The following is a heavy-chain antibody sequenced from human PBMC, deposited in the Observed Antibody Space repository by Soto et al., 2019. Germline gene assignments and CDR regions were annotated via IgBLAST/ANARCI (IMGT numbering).Heavy chain of an antibody. J-gene: IGHJ6*01. D-gene: IGHD2-8*01. CDR1: GFTFSSYA. V-gene: IGHV3-30-3*01. CDR3: ARDRAREGYCTNGVCDRGGYYYYGMDV. Sequence: QVQLVESGGGVVQPGRSLRLSCAASGFTFSSYAMHWVRQAPGKGLEWVAVISYDGSNKYYADSVKGRFTISRDNSKNTLYLQMNSLRAEDTAVYYCARDRAREGYCTNGVCDRGGYYYYGMDVW. CDR2: ISYDGSNK.